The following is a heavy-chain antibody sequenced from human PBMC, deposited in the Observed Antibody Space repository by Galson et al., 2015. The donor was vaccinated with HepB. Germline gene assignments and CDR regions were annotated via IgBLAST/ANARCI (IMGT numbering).Heavy chain of an antibody. Sequence: SLRLSCAASGFTFSSYAMHWVRQAPGKGLEWVAVISYDGSNKYYADSVKGRFTISRDNSKNTLYLQMNSLRAEDTAVYYCARVKGDGYSGYYFDYWGQGTLVTVSS. CDR2: ISYDGSNK. D-gene: IGHD5-24*01. CDR3: ARVKGDGYSGYYFDY. V-gene: IGHV3-30*04. CDR1: GFTFSSYA. J-gene: IGHJ4*02.